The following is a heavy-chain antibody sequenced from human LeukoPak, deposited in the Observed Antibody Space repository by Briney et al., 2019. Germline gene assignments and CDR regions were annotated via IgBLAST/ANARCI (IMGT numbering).Heavy chain of an antibody. CDR1: GYTFSGNY. CDR2: INPNTGGT. Sequence: ASVKVSCKASGYTFSGNYIHWVRQAPGQGLEWMGWINPNTGGTKFAQKFQGRVTMTRDTSITTAYMELSRLRSDDTAVYYCTRISGYYHYYMDVWGTGTTVTISS. D-gene: IGHD1-1*01. V-gene: IGHV1-2*02. CDR3: TRISGYYHYYMDV. J-gene: IGHJ6*03.